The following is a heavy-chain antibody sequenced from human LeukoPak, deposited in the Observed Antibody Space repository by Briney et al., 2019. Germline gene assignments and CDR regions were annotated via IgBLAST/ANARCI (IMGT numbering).Heavy chain of an antibody. Sequence: SETLSLTCTVSGGSISSGDYYWSWIRQPPGKGLEWIGYIYYSGSTYYNPSLKSRVTISLDTSKNKFSLKLSSVTAADTAMYYCAGYYHGSAIDPWGQGTLVTVSS. D-gene: IGHD3-10*01. CDR1: GGSISSGDYY. CDR3: AGYYHGSAIDP. CDR2: IYYSGST. V-gene: IGHV4-30-4*01. J-gene: IGHJ5*02.